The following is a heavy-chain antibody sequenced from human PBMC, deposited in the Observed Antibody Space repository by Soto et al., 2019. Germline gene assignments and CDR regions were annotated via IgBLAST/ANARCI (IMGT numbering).Heavy chain of an antibody. J-gene: IGHJ4*02. CDR1: GGTFSSYA. V-gene: IGHV1-69*06. D-gene: IGHD2-8*01. CDR2: IIPIFGTA. Sequence: QVQLVQSGAEVKKPGSSVKVSCKASGGTFSSYAISWVRQAPGQGLEWMGGIIPIFGTANYAQKFQGRVTITADNSTSTAYMELSSLRSEDTAVYYCARKIHCTTGVCYTWRESYFDYWGQGTLVTVSS. CDR3: ARKIHCTTGVCYTWRESYFDY.